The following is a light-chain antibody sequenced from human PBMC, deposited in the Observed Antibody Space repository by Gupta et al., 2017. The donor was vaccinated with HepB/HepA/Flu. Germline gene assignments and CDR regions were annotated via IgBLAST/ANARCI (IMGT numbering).Light chain of an antibody. CDR1: NIGNLR. Sequence: FVLTHPPPVSVAPGKTARLTCGGNNIGNLRVNLYQQRPGHTPVLVISYNSDRPPGIPERFAGSNCGNTATLTSSRVEAGDEADYYCQGWDGRSDLVVFGGGTKLTVL. CDR3: QGWDGRSDLVV. J-gene: IGLJ2*01. CDR2: YNS. V-gene: IGLV3-21*04.